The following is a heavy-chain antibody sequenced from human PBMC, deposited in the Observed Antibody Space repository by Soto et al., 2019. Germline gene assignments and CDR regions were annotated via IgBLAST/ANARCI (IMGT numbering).Heavy chain of an antibody. CDR2: ISAYNGNT. CDR3: ARESADYVWGSYRYLDS. J-gene: IGHJ5*01. Sequence: QVQLVQSGAEVKKPGASVKVSCKASGYTFTSYGISWVRQAPGQGLEWMGWISAYNGNTNYAQKLQGRVTMTTDTSTSTAYMELRILRADETAVYYGARESADYVWGSYRYLDSWGQGTLVTVSS. CDR1: GYTFTSYG. D-gene: IGHD3-16*02. V-gene: IGHV1-18*01.